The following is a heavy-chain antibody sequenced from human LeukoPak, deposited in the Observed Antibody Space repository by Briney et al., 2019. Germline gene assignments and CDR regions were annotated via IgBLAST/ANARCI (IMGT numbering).Heavy chain of an antibody. D-gene: IGHD5-24*01. Sequence: SETLSLTCAVYGGSFSGYYWSWIRQPPGKGLEWIGEINHSGSTNYNPSLKSRVTISVDTSKNQFSLKLSSVSAADTAVYYCARGRGGYNSSDYWGQGTLVTVSS. CDR2: INHSGST. J-gene: IGHJ4*02. CDR3: ARGRGGYNSSDY. CDR1: GGSFSGYY. V-gene: IGHV4-34*01.